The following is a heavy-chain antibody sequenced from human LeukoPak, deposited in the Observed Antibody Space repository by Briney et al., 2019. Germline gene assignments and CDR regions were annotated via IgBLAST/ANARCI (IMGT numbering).Heavy chain of an antibody. D-gene: IGHD3-3*01. CDR3: ARDGYYDFWSGYYMGWFDP. CDR1: GFTFSSYW. V-gene: IGHV3-7*01. Sequence: PGGSLRLSCAASGFTFSSYWMSWVRHGPGKGLEWVANIKQDGSEKYYVDYVKGRFTISRDNAKNSLYLQMNSLRAEDTAVYYCARDGYYDFWSGYYMGWFDPWGQGTLVTVSS. J-gene: IGHJ5*02. CDR2: IKQDGSEK.